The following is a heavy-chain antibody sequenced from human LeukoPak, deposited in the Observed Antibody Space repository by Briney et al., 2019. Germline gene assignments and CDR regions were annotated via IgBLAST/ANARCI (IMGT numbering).Heavy chain of an antibody. V-gene: IGHV1-69*05. CDR1: GGTFSSYA. CDR3: ARDDYYGSGSPGYYFDY. D-gene: IGHD3-10*01. Sequence: ALVKVSCKASGGTFSSYAISWVRQAPGQGLEWMGRIIPIFGTANYAQKFQGRVTITTDESTSTAYMELSSLRSEDTAVYYCARDDYYGSGSPGYYFDYWGQGTLVTVSS. J-gene: IGHJ4*02. CDR2: IIPIFGTA.